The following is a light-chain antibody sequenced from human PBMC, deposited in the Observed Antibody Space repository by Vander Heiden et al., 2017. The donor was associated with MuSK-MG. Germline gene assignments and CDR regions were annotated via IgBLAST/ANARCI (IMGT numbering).Light chain of an antibody. CDR3: AAWDDSLNGPG. CDR2: SNN. Sequence: QSVLTQPPSASGTPGQRVTISCSGSSSNIGSNTVNWYQQLPGTAPKLLIYSNNQRPSGVPDRFSGSKSGTSASLAISGLQSEDEADYDCAAWDDSLNGPGFGGGTKLT. V-gene: IGLV1-44*01. J-gene: IGLJ3*02. CDR1: SSNIGSNT.